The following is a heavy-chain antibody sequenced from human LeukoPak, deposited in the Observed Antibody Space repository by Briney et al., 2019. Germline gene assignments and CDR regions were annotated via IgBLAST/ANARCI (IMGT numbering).Heavy chain of an antibody. J-gene: IGHJ4*02. V-gene: IGHV3-7*02. CDR3: AKNGEEFDY. Sequence: GGSLRLSCAASGFTFASNWMSWVRQAPGKGLEWVANMNQDGSERYYVDSVKGRFTISRDNAKNSLYLQMNSLRAEDTAVYYCAKNGEEFDYWGLGTLVTVSS. CDR1: GFTFASNW. CDR2: MNQDGSER. D-gene: IGHD4-17*01.